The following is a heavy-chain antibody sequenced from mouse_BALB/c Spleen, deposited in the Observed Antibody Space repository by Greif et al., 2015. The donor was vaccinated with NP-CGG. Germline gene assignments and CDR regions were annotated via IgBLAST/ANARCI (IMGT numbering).Heavy chain of an antibody. CDR1: GFTFSDYY. Sequence: EVMLVESGGGLVKPGGSLKLSCAASGFTFSDYYMYWVRQTPEKRLEWVATISDGGSYTYYPDSVKGRFTISRDNAKNNLYLQMSSLKSKDTAMYYCARGTGTGGYWYFDVWGAGTTVTVSS. D-gene: IGHD4-1*01. CDR3: ARGTGTGGYWYFDV. V-gene: IGHV5-4*02. CDR2: ISDGGSYT. J-gene: IGHJ1*01.